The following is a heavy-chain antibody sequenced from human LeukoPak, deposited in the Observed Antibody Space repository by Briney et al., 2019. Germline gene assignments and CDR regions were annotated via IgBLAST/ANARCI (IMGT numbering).Heavy chain of an antibody. D-gene: IGHD4-17*01. CDR3: ARANDYGDYALVY. CDR1: GGSISSGGYY. Sequence: SETLSLTCTVSGGSISSGGYYWSWIRQPPGKGLEWIGYIYHSGSTYYNPSLKSRVTISVDRSKNQFSLKLSSVTAADTAVYYCARANDYGDYALVYWGQGTLVTVSS. J-gene: IGHJ4*02. V-gene: IGHV4-30-2*01. CDR2: IYHSGST.